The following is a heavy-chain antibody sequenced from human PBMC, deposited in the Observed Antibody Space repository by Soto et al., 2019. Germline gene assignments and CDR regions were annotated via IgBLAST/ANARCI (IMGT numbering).Heavy chain of an antibody. CDR3: ARGLINDSSGYYFDY. CDR1: GYTFTSYY. Sequence: GASVKVSCKASGYTFTSYYMHWVRQAPGQGLEWMGIINPSGGSTRYAQKFQGRVTMTRDTSTSTVYMELSSLRSEDTAVYYCARGLINDSSGYYFDYWGQGTLVTVSS. CDR2: INPSGGST. V-gene: IGHV1-46*01. D-gene: IGHD3-22*01. J-gene: IGHJ4*02.